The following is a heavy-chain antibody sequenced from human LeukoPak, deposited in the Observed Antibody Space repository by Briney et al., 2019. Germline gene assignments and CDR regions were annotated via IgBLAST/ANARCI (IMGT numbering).Heavy chain of an antibody. D-gene: IGHD4-17*01. CDR3: ARGGGDYGPYFDH. V-gene: IGHV4-34*01. CDR2: INHNRRM. CDR1: GGSFSGYY. Sequence: PSETLSLTCAVYGGSFSGYYWSWIRQPPGKGLEWIGEINHNRRMNYNPSLKSRVTISVDTSKNQLSLKLSSVTAADTAVYYCARGGGDYGPYFDHWGQGTLVTVSS. J-gene: IGHJ4*02.